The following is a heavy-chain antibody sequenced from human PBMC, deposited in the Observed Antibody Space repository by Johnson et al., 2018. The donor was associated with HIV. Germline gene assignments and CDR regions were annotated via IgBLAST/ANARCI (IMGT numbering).Heavy chain of an antibody. D-gene: IGHD3-16*01. CDR3: ARAMETYYDYVWGSGAFDI. CDR2: ISNDGSKK. Sequence: QVQLVESGGGVVQPGRSLRLSCAASGFTFSSYGMHWVRQAPGKGLEWVAVISNDGSKKYDADSVKGRFNIFRDNSKNTLYLQMHGLRAEDTALYYCARAMETYYDYVWGSGAFDIWGQGTVVTVSS. CDR1: GFTFSSYG. V-gene: IGHV3-30*19. J-gene: IGHJ3*02.